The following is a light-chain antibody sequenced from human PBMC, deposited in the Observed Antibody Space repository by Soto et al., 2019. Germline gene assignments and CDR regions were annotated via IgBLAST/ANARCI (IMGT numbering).Light chain of an antibody. CDR3: AAWDDSLNVVV. CDR1: SSNIGSNT. J-gene: IGLJ3*02. Sequence: QSVLTQPPSASETPGQRVTISCSGSSSNIGSNTVNWYHQLPGTAPKLLIHSSDQRPSGVPDRFSGSKSGTSASLAISGLQSEDEAEYYCAAWDDSLNVVVFGGGTQLTVL. V-gene: IGLV1-44*01. CDR2: SSD.